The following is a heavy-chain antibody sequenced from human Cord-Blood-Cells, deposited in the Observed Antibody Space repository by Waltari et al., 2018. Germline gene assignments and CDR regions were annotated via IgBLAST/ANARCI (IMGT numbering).Heavy chain of an antibody. CDR3: ARDSSIAARSFDY. V-gene: IGHV3-48*03. CDR1: GFTFSSYE. J-gene: IGHJ4*02. Sequence: EVQLVESGGGLVQPGGSLRLSCAASGFTFSSYEMNWVRQAPGKGLEWVSYISSSGSTIYYADSVKGRFTISRDNAKNSLYLQMNSLRAEDTAVYYCARDSSIAARSFDYWGQGTLVTVSS. D-gene: IGHD6-6*01. CDR2: ISSSGSTI.